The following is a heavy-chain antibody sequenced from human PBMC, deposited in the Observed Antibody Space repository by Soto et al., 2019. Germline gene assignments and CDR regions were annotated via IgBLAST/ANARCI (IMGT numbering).Heavy chain of an antibody. V-gene: IGHV3-74*01. J-gene: IGHJ4*02. D-gene: IGHD2-21*02. Sequence: EVQLVESGGGLVQPGGSLRLSCAASGLTFSSYWMHWVRQAPGKGLVWVSRINSDGSSTNYADYVKGRFTISRDNAKNTPYLQMNSLRAEDTAVYYCALSYRVTTDYWGQGTLVTVSS. CDR2: INSDGSST. CDR1: GLTFSSYW. CDR3: ALSYRVTTDY.